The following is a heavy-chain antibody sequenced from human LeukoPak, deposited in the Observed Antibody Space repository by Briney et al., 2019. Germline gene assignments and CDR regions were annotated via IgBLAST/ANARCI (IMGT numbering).Heavy chain of an antibody. Sequence: KTGGSLRLSCAASRFTFSDYYMSWIRQAPGKGLEWVSYISSSGSTIYYADSVKGRFTISRDNAKNSLYLQMDSLRAEDTAVYYCARTQDNYYDSSGLGYWGQGTLVTVSS. D-gene: IGHD3-22*01. CDR1: RFTFSDYY. CDR2: ISSSGSTI. V-gene: IGHV3-11*01. CDR3: ARTQDNYYDSSGLGY. J-gene: IGHJ4*02.